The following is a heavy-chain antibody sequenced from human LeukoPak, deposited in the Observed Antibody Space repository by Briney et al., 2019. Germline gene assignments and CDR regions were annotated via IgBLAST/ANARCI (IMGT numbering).Heavy chain of an antibody. V-gene: IGHV3-48*03. CDR1: GFTFSSYE. J-gene: IGHJ4*02. CDR2: ISSSAGTT. CDR3: ARAGVYGSGSYAADY. Sequence: PGGSLRLSCAASGFTFSSYEINWVRQAPGKGLEWVSYISSSAGTTYYADSVKGRFTISRDNAKNSLYLQMNSLRAEDTAVYYCARAGVYGSGSYAADYWGQGTLVTVSS. D-gene: IGHD3-10*01.